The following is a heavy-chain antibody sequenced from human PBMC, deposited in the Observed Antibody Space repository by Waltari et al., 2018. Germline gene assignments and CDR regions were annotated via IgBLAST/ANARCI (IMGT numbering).Heavy chain of an antibody. CDR1: GYSINRGYF. V-gene: IGHV4-38-2*01. D-gene: IGHD2-2*03. CDR3: SRQVLGYCTSAACRRLES. Sequence: QVQLQESGPGLVKPSETLSLTCDVPGYSINRGYFLGWIRQSPGKGLEWIATIYHAGDTFYNPSLKSRVTISMDTSKNQFSLKLNSVTAADTAVYFCSRQVLGYCTSAACRRLESWGQGTLVTVSS. CDR2: IYHAGDT. J-gene: IGHJ4*02.